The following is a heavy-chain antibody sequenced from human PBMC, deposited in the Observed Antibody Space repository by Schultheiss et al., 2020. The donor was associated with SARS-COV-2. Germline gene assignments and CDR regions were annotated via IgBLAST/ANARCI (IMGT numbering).Heavy chain of an antibody. J-gene: IGHJ5*02. Sequence: ASVKVSCKASGYTFTSYGISWVRQAPGQGLEWMGWISAYNGNTNYAQKLQDRVTMTTDTSTSTAYMELRSLRSDDTAVYYCARDVATYYDFWSGYYMGNWFDPWGQGTLVTVSS. CDR1: GYTFTSYG. V-gene: IGHV1-18*01. D-gene: IGHD3-3*01. CDR3: ARDVATYYDFWSGYYMGNWFDP. CDR2: ISAYNGNT.